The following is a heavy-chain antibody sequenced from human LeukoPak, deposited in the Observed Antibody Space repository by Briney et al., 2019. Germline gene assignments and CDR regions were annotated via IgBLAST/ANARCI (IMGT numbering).Heavy chain of an antibody. CDR2: ISHDGSNA. D-gene: IGHD4-11*01. CDR1: GFTFSSYD. CDR3: ARERASPYDYSFDY. V-gene: IGHV3-30-3*01. Sequence: GGSLRLSCAASGFTFSSYDMYWVRQAPGKGLEWVAVISHDGSNAYYADSVKGRFTISRDNSKSTLFLQKNRLGAEDTAVYYCARERASPYDYSFDYWGQGTLVTVSS. J-gene: IGHJ4*02.